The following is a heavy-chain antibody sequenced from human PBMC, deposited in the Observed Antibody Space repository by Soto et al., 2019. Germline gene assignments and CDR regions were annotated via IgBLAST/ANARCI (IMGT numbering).Heavy chain of an antibody. Sequence: GGSLRLSCAASRSSFSTYGMHWVRQAPGKGLEWVAVISYDGSNKYYADSVKGRFTISRDNSKNTLYLQMNSLRAEDTAVYYCAKTPNYYDSSGYYGVDYWGQGTLVTVSS. CDR3: AKTPNYYDSSGYYGVDY. CDR2: ISYDGSNK. CDR1: RSSFSTYG. V-gene: IGHV3-30*18. D-gene: IGHD3-22*01. J-gene: IGHJ4*02.